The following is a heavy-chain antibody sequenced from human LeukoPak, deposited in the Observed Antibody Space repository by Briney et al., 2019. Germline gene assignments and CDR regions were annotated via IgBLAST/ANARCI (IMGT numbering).Heavy chain of an antibody. CDR2: INPNSGGT. Sequence: ASVTVSCKASGYTCTGYYMHTVRQASGQGLEWMGRINPNSGGTNYAQKFQGRVTMTRDTSTSTAYMELSRLRSDDTAVYYCARGYSYGFDYWGQGTLVTVSS. CDR1: GYTCTGYY. J-gene: IGHJ4*02. CDR3: ARGYSYGFDY. D-gene: IGHD5-18*01. V-gene: IGHV1-2*06.